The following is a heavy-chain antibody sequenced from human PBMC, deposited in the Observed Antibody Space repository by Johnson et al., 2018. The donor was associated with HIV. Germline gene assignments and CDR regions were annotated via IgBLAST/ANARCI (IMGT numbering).Heavy chain of an antibody. CDR1: GFTVSSNY. V-gene: IGHV3-53*01. D-gene: IGHD3-22*01. Sequence: VQLVESGGGLIQPGGSLRLSCAASGFTVSSNYMSWVRQAPGKGLEWVSVIYSGGSTYYADSVKGRFNISRDNSKNTLYLQMNSLSAEDTAVYYCARDPSDYDSSGLALRNDAFDIWGQGTMVTVSS. CDR3: ARDPSDYDSSGLALRNDAFDI. J-gene: IGHJ3*02. CDR2: IYSGGST.